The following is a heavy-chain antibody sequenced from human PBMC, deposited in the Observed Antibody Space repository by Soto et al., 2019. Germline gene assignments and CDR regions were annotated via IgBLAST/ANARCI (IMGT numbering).Heavy chain of an antibody. D-gene: IGHD3-10*01. CDR3: ATSYGSGSTHFDS. V-gene: IGHV1-69*02. Sequence: QVQLVQSGPEVKKPGSSVKVSCTASGGTFNSYTLNWVRQAPGQRPEWVGRVNPIVGMSSSASKFQGRVTMXAXXSTNRAYLDLTGLKSEDTAVYYCATSYGSGSTHFDSWGQGTLVTVSS. J-gene: IGHJ4*02. CDR2: VNPIVGMS. CDR1: GGTFNSYT.